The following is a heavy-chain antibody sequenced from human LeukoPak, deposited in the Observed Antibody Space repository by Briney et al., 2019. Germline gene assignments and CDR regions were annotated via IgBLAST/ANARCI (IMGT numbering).Heavy chain of an antibody. CDR2: ISAYNGNT. CDR1: GYTFTSYG. V-gene: IGHV1-18*01. CDR3: ATGSSSSSYYYGMDV. Sequence: ASVKVSCKASGYTFTSYGISWVRQAPGQGLEWMGWISAYNGNTNYAQKFQGRVTMTRNTSISTAYMELSSLRSEDTAVYYCATGSSSSSYYYGMDVWGQGTTVTVSS. J-gene: IGHJ6*02. D-gene: IGHD6-6*01.